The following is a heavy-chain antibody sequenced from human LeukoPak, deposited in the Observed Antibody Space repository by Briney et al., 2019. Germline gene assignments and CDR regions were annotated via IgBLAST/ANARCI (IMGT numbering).Heavy chain of an antibody. CDR1: GGSISSYY. V-gene: IGHV4-59*08. CDR2: IYYSGST. D-gene: IGHD3-22*01. CDR3: ARQQLGSGYYLDS. J-gene: IGHJ4*02. Sequence: PSETLSLTCTVSGGSISSYYWSWIRQPPGKGLEWIGYIYYSGSTNYNPSLKSRVTISVDTSKNQFSLKLSSVTAADTAVYYCARQQLGSGYYLDSWGQGTLVTVCS.